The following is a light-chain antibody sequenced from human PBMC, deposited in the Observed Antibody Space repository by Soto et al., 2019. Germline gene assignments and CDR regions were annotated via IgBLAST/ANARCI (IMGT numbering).Light chain of an antibody. CDR2: DNN. V-gene: IGLV1-40*01. Sequence: QPVLTQPPSVSGAPGQRVTISCTGSSSNIGAGYDVHWYQQLPGTAPKLLIYDNNNRPSGVPDRFSGSKSGTSASLAITGLQAEDEADYYCQSYDSSHVVFGGGTKVTVL. CDR1: SSNIGAGYD. CDR3: QSYDSSHVV. J-gene: IGLJ2*01.